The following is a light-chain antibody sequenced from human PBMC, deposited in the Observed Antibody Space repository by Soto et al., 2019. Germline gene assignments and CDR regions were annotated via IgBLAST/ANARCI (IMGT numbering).Light chain of an antibody. CDR2: GAS. J-gene: IGKJ4*01. CDR3: HQYGSSVLT. V-gene: IGKV3-20*01. Sequence: EIVLTQSPGTLSLSPGERATLSCRANQTINNNYFAWYQQKHGQAPRLLLYGASSRDTGIPVRFSGSGSGTDLTLTITRLEPEDFAVYYCHQYGSSVLTFGGGTTVEVK. CDR1: QTINNNY.